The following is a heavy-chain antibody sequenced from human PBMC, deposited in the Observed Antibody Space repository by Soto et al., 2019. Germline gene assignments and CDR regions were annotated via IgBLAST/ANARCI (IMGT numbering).Heavy chain of an antibody. CDR2: ISYDGSNK. V-gene: IGHV3-30-3*01. CDR3: ARPTVVTPVAFDI. CDR1: GFTFSSYA. Sequence: PGGSLRLSCAASGFTFSSYAMHWVRQAPGKGLEWVAVISYDGSNKYYADSVKGRFTISRDNSKNTLYLQMNSLRAEDTAVYYCARPTVVTPVAFDIWGQGTMVTV. J-gene: IGHJ3*02. D-gene: IGHD4-17*01.